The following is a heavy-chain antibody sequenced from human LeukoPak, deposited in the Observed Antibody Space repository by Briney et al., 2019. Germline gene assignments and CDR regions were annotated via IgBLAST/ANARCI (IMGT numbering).Heavy chain of an antibody. V-gene: IGHV4-34*01. D-gene: IGHD2-15*01. CDR3: AREPGYCSGGSCYGGWFDP. CDR2: FHRRGST. Sequence: PETLSLTCAVYGGSLSDHYWSWFRQPPGKGLEWIGEFHRRGSTIYNPSLKSRVTISVDTSKNQFSLNLSTVTAADTAVYYCAREPGYCSGGSCYGGWFDPWGQGTLVTV. CDR1: GGSLSDHY. J-gene: IGHJ5*02.